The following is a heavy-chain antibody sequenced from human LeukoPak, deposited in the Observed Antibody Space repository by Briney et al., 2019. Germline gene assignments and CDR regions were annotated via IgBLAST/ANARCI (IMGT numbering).Heavy chain of an antibody. CDR2: ISSSGSTI. Sequence: GGSLRLSCAASGFTFSDYYMSWIRQAPGKGLEWVSYISSSGSTIYYADSVKGRFTISRDNAKNSLYLQMNSLRAEDTAVYYCARDPLPNYDFWSGYYLWGQGTLVTVSS. J-gene: IGHJ4*02. CDR3: ARDPLPNYDFWSGYYL. CDR1: GFTFSDYY. V-gene: IGHV3-11*04. D-gene: IGHD3-3*01.